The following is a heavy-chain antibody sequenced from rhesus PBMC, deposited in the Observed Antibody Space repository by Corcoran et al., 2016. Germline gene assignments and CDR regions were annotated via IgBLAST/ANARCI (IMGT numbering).Heavy chain of an antibody. CDR2: IDPSNGNT. CDR3: ARGIAATGG. CDR1: GYTFTPFR. Sequence: QVQLVQSGAEVKKPGASVNLSCKTSGYTFTPFRINWVRQAPGQGLEWRRWIDPSNGNTGYAQRCQGRVTMTRDTSTATAYMELSSLRSEDTAVHYCARGIAATGGWGQGVLVTVSS. J-gene: IGHJ4*01. V-gene: IGHV1-200*01. D-gene: IGHD6-31*01.